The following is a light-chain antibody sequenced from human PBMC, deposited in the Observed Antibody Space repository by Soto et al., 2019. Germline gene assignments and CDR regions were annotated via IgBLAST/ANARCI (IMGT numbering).Light chain of an antibody. J-gene: IGKJ1*01. CDR2: DVS. V-gene: IGKV1-5*01. CDR1: QSVSDS. CDR3: HQYDYSRT. Sequence: DIQMTQSPSTLSASVGDTVTITCRASQSVSDSLAWYQVKPGEAPKLLIFDVSNLETGVPSRFSGKGSGTEFSLTIRGLQPDDFANYYCHQYDYSRTFGQGTKVDIK.